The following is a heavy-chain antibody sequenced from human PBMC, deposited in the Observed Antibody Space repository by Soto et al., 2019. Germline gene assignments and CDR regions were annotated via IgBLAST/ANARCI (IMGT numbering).Heavy chain of an antibody. Sequence: VASVKVSCKASGYTFTSYYMHWVRQAPGQGLEWMGIINPSGGSTSYAQKFQGRVTMTRDTSTSTVYMELSSLRSEDTAVYYCARDPVPAAIYYYGMDVWGQGTTVTVSS. J-gene: IGHJ6*02. D-gene: IGHD2-2*02. CDR2: INPSGGST. CDR3: ARDPVPAAIYYYGMDV. CDR1: GYTFTSYY. V-gene: IGHV1-46*01.